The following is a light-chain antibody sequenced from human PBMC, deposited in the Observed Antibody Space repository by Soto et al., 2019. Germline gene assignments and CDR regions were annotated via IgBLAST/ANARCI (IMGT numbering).Light chain of an antibody. CDR1: QSVSSSY. CDR3: QQYGSSPPFT. V-gene: IGKV3-20*01. CDR2: GAS. Sequence: EIVLTQSPGTLSLSQGERATLSCRASQSVSSSYLAWYQQKPGQAPRLLIYGASSRATGIPDRFCGTGSGTDFTLTISRLEPEDFAVYYCQQYGSSPPFTFGQGTKVDI. J-gene: IGKJ1*01.